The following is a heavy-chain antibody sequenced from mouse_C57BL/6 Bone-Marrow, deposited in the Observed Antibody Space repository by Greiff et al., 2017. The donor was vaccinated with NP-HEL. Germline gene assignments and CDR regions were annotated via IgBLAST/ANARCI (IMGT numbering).Heavy chain of an antibody. CDR1: GYSITSGYY. D-gene: IGHD1-1*01. CDR2: ISYDGSN. V-gene: IGHV3-6*01. CDR3: ARDRAYYYGSTHYYAMDY. J-gene: IGHJ4*01. Sequence: DVKLQESGPGLVKPSQSLSLTCSVTGYSITSGYYWNWIRQFPGNKLEWMGYISYDGSNNYNPSLKNRISITRDTSKNQFFLKLNSVTTEDTATYYCARDRAYYYGSTHYYAMDYWGQGTSVTVSS.